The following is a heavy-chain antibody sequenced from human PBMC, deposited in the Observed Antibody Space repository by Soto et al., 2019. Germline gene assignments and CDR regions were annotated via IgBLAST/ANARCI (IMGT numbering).Heavy chain of an antibody. CDR1: GFTFTRYW. J-gene: IGHJ4*02. Sequence: EVQLVESGGGLVQPGGSLRLSCAASGFTFTRYWMSWVRQAPGKGLEWVANINEGGTQRYYVESVKGRFTISRDNAKNSLYLEMNSLRAEDTAVYYCADDRTCSGGSCFGFWGQGTLVPVSS. D-gene: IGHD2-15*01. CDR3: ADDRTCSGGSCFGF. V-gene: IGHV3-7*02. CDR2: INEGGTQR.